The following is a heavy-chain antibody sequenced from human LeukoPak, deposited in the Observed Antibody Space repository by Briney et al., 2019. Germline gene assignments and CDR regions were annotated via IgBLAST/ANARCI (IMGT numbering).Heavy chain of an antibody. CDR2: IESKTDGGTT. CDR3: TTRPLYCSGDSCVRNYFEY. Sequence: PGGSLRLSCAASGFTFSNAWMSWVRQAPGKGLEWVGRIESKTDGGTTDYPAPVQGRFTISRDDSKNTLYLQMNSLKTEDTAVYYCTTRPLYCSGDSCVRNYFEYWGQGTLVTVSS. CDR1: GFTFSNAW. D-gene: IGHD2-15*01. V-gene: IGHV3-15*04. J-gene: IGHJ4*02.